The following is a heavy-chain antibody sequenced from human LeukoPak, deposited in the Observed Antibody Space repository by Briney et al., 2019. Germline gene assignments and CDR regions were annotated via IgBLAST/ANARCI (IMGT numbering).Heavy chain of an antibody. D-gene: IGHD3-10*01. CDR2: INPNSGGT. J-gene: IGHJ4*02. V-gene: IGHV1-2*02. CDR3: AIDPYGSGSPRPTDY. CDR1: GYTFTGYY. Sequence: ASVKVSCKASGYTFTGYYMHWVRQAPGRGLEWMGWINPNSGGTNYAQKFQGRVTMTRDTSISTAYMELSRLRSDDTAVYYCAIDPYGSGSPRPTDYWGQGTLVTVSS.